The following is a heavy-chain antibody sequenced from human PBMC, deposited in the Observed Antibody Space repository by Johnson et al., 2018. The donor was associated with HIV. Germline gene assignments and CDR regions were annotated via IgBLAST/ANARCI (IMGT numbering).Heavy chain of an antibody. CDR2: SSIGATT. CDR3: AREKRYSYGTEAFDI. J-gene: IGHJ3*02. CDR1: GFTVSSNY. Sequence: VQLVESGGGLIQPGGSLRLSCAASGFTVSSNYMSWVRQAPGNGLEWVSYISSIGATTNYADAVKGRFTISRDNSKNTLYLQMNSLRAEDTAVYYCAREKRYSYGTEAFDIWGQGTMVTVSS. D-gene: IGHD5-18*01. V-gene: IGHV3-66*03.